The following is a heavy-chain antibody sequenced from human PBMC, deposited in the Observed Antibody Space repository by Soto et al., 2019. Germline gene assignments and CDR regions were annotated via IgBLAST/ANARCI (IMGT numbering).Heavy chain of an antibody. CDR1: GFTFSSYS. D-gene: IGHD3-3*01. CDR2: ISSSSSYI. Sequence: PGGSLRLSCAASGFTFSSYSMNWVRQAPGKGLEWVSSISSSSSYIYYADSVKGRFTISRDNAKNSLYLQMNSLRAEDTAVYYCARDLGHDFWSGYSRDSFDYWGQGTLVTVSS. CDR3: ARDLGHDFWSGYSRDSFDY. J-gene: IGHJ4*02. V-gene: IGHV3-21*01.